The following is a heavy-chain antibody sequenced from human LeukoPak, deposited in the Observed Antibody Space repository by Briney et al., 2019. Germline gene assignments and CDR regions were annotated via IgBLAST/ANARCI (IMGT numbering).Heavy chain of an antibody. Sequence: GGSLRLSCPASGFTFNIYFMTWVRQAPGKGLEWVPAIGDRGSDTYYADPVKGRFTISRDNSKYTLYLQMNSLRAEDTAVYYCAKVGPPYSSGWSIEFDYWGRGTLITVSS. V-gene: IGHV3-23*01. D-gene: IGHD6-19*01. J-gene: IGHJ4*02. CDR1: GFTFNIYF. CDR3: AKVGPPYSSGWSIEFDY. CDR2: IGDRGSDT.